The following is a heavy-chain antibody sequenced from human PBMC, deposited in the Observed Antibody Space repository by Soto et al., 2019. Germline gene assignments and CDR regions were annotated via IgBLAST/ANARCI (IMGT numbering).Heavy chain of an antibody. V-gene: IGHV2-5*01. CDR3: AHRPSGWYFFDY. CDR2: IYWNDDK. CDR1: GFSLSTSGLG. J-gene: IGHJ4*02. Sequence: QITLKESGPTLVRPTQTLTLTCTFSGFSLSTSGLGVGWIRQPPGKALDWLALIYWNDDKRYSPSLKARLTITKDTSKNQVVLTMTNMHPVDTATYYCAHRPSGWYFFDYWGQGTLVTVSS. D-gene: IGHD6-19*01.